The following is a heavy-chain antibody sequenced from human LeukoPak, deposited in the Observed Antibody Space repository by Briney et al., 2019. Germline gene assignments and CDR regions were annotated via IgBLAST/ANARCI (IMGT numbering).Heavy chain of an antibody. CDR2: ISGSGGNS. V-gene: IGHV3-23*01. CDR1: GFTFSNYA. Sequence: GGSLRLSCAASGFTFSNYAMSWVRQAPGKGLEWVSGISGSGGNSYYADSVKGRFTISRDNSKNTLYLQMNSLRAEDTAVYYCAKSVASDGYWGQGTLVTVSS. CDR3: AKSVASDGY. J-gene: IGHJ4*02. D-gene: IGHD5-12*01.